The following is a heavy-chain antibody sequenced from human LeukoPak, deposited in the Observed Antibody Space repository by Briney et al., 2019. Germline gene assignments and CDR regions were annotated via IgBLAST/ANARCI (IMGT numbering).Heavy chain of an antibody. CDR3: ARENEHIVVVTATHYWYFDL. Sequence: ASVKVSCKASGYTFIVYYMRWVRQAPGQGLEWMGRINPNSGGTNYAQKFQGRVTMTRDTSISTAYMELSRLRPDDTAVYYCARENEHIVVVTATHYWYFDLWGRGTLVTVSS. CDR1: GYTFIVYY. J-gene: IGHJ2*01. D-gene: IGHD2-21*02. CDR2: INPNSGGT. V-gene: IGHV1-2*06.